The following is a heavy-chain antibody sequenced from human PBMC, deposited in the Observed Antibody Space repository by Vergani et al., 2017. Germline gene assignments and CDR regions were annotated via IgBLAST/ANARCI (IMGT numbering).Heavy chain of an antibody. D-gene: IGHD3-10*01. CDR3: ARQNPYGSAHVDF. Sequence: QVDLQESGPGLVKSSETLSLNCAVSGYSVGSGSYWGWIRQPPGRGLEWIGCVHRNGNTYYTSSLRSRATISRDTSKNQFSPRLTSVTAEATDVYYCARQNPYGSAHVDFWGRGVLVTVSA. CDR1: GYSVGSGSY. V-gene: IGHV4-38-2*01. J-gene: IGHJ4*02. CDR2: VHRNGNT.